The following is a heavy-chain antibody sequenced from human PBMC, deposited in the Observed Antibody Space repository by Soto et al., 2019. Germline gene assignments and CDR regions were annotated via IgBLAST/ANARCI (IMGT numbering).Heavy chain of an antibody. Sequence: QVQLQESGPGLVKPSQTLSLTCSVSGGSISSGDSYWSWIRQPPGKDLERIGLISYSGSTSYNPSLKSRVTISLDTSKNQFSPTLSSVTAADTAVYYCARQLSGSYPYDYWGQGTLVTVSS. CDR1: GGSISSGDSY. D-gene: IGHD3-10*01. CDR3: ARQLSGSYPYDY. J-gene: IGHJ4*02. CDR2: ISYSGST. V-gene: IGHV4-30-4*01.